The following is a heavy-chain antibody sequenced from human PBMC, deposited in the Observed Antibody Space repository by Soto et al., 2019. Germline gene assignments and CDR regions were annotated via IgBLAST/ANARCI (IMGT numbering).Heavy chain of an antibody. CDR3: ARDLYYGPRPWYFDL. CDR1: GFTFSSYS. V-gene: IGHV3-48*01. D-gene: IGHD4-17*01. CDR2: ISSSSSTI. J-gene: IGHJ2*01. Sequence: EVQLVESGGGLVQPGGSLRLSCAASGFTFSSYSMNWVRQAPGKGLEWVSYISSSSSTIYYADSVKGRFTISRDNAKNSLSQQMTSLRAEDTAVYYGARDLYYGPRPWYFDLWVRCTLLTVSS.